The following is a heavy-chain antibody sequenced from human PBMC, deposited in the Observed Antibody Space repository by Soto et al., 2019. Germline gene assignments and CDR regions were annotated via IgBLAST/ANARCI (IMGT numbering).Heavy chain of an antibody. D-gene: IGHD3-22*01. Sequence: GGSLSLSCAASGFTFSSYGMHWVRQAPGKGLEWVAVISYDGSNKYYADSVKGRFTISRDNSKNTLYLQMNSLRAEDTAVYYCRYYYDSSGYYSDYWGQGTLVTVSS. J-gene: IGHJ4*02. CDR2: ISYDGSNK. CDR3: RYYYDSSGYYSDY. V-gene: IGHV3-30*03. CDR1: GFTFSSYG.